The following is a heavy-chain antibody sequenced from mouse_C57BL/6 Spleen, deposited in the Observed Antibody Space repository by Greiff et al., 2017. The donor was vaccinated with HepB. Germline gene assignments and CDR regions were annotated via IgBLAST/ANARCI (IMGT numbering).Heavy chain of an antibody. CDR2: IYHGDGDT. CDR3: ARYPPCYYFGSSYPCWYFDV. Sequence: VQLQQSGPELVKPGASVKISCKASGYAFSSSWMNWVKQRPGKGLEWIGRIYHGDGDTNYNGKFKGKATLTADKSSSPAYMPRSRLTSEDSAVYFCARYPPCYYFGSSYPCWYFDVWGTGTTFTVAA. CDR1: GYAFSSSW. J-gene: IGHJ1*03. D-gene: IGHD1-1*01. V-gene: IGHV1-82*01.